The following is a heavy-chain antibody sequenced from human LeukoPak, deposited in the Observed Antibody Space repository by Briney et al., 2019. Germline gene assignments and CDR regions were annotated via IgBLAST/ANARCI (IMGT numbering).Heavy chain of an antibody. J-gene: IGHJ5*02. CDR2: VFDSGST. CDR1: GASFSTNY. Sequence: PSETLSLTCSVSGASFSTNYWSWIRQPPGRGLELIGYVFDSGSTNYNPSLKSRDTISVDTSTKQFSLRLSSVTAADTAVYYCARDPRGHFDWFDPWGQGTLVTVSS. V-gene: IGHV4-59*01. D-gene: IGHD3-3*02. CDR3: ARDPRGHFDWFDP.